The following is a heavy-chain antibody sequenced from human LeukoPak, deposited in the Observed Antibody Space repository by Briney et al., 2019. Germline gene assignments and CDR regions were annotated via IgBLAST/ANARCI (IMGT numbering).Heavy chain of an antibody. Sequence: ASVKVSFKASGYIFTSYGLSWVRQAPGQGLEWMGWISAYNDNTNYAQKLQGRVTMTTDTSTNTAYMELRSLTSDDTAVYYCATYGSSSRFDYWGQGTLVTVSS. J-gene: IGHJ4*02. CDR2: ISAYNDNT. CDR3: ATYGSSSRFDY. CDR1: GYIFTSYG. V-gene: IGHV1-18*01. D-gene: IGHD6-6*01.